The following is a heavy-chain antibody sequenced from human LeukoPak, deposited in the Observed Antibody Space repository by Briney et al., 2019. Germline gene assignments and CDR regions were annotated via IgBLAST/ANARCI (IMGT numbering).Heavy chain of an antibody. CDR2: ISGSGGSI. D-gene: IGHD2-21*01. Sequence: GGSLRLSCAASGFTFSSYAMSWVRQASGKGLEWVSAISGSGGSIYYADSVKGRFTISRDNSKNTLYLQMNSLRAEDTAVYYCAKGLQTGNARTLDYWGQGTLVTVSS. V-gene: IGHV3-23*01. CDR1: GFTFSSYA. CDR3: AKGLQTGNARTLDY. J-gene: IGHJ4*02.